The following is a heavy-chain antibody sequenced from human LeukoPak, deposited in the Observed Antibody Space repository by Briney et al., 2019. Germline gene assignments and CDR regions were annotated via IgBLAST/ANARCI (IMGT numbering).Heavy chain of an antibody. J-gene: IGHJ4*02. D-gene: IGHD3-10*01. CDR1: GFTFSSYS. V-gene: IGHV3-21*01. Sequence: GGSLRLSCAASGFTFSSYSMNWVRQAPGKGLEWVSSISSSSSYIYYADSVKGRFTISRDNAKNSLYLQMNSLRAEDTAVYYCARSITMVRGVITYFDYWGQGTLVTVFS. CDR2: ISSSSSYI. CDR3: ARSITMVRGVITYFDY.